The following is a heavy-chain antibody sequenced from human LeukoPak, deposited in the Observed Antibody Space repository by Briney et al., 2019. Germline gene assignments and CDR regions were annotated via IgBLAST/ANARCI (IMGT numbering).Heavy chain of an antibody. CDR2: ISWNSGSI. J-gene: IGHJ4*02. CDR1: GFTFDDYA. Sequence: PGRSLRLSCAASGFTFDDYAMHWVRQAPGKGLESVSGISWNSGSIGYADSVKGRFTISRDNAKNSLYLQMNSLRAEDTAVYYCARMTLGAGTGSYYFDYWGQGTLVTVSS. CDR3: ARMTLGAGTGSYYFDY. V-gene: IGHV3-9*01. D-gene: IGHD1-1*01.